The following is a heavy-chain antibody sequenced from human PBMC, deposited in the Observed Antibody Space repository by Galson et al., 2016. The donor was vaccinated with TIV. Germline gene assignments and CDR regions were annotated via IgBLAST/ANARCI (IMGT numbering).Heavy chain of an antibody. CDR3: AKDHPSSGWPAFES. V-gene: IGHV3-23*01. J-gene: IGHJ4*02. D-gene: IGHD6-19*01. Sequence: SLRLSCAASGFTVSRYAMSWVRQAPGKGLEWLASITNNNGKTYFADSVKGRFTISRDETSNTVHLQMYSLRAGDTATYFCAKDHPSSGWPAFESWGQGILVTVSS. CDR1: GFTVSRYA. CDR2: ITNNNGKT.